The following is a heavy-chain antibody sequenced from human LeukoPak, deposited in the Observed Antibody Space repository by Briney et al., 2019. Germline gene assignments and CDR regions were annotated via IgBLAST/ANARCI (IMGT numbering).Heavy chain of an antibody. Sequence: GGSLRLSCAASGFTFSRSDMHWVRQAPGKGLEWVSSISRGSGYIFYADAVKGRFTISRDNAKNSLYLQMNSLRAEDTAVYYCARGTTAVLNWFDPWGQGTLVTVSS. CDR2: ISRGSGYI. J-gene: IGHJ5*02. CDR1: GFTFSRSD. V-gene: IGHV3-21*01. D-gene: IGHD1-1*01. CDR3: ARGTTAVLNWFDP.